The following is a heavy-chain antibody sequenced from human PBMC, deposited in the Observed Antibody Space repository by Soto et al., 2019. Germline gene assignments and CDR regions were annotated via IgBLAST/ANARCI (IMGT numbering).Heavy chain of an antibody. D-gene: IGHD3-3*01. CDR2: IIPIFGTA. CDR3: ARSVNYDFWSGYYPLGY. J-gene: IGHJ4*02. CDR1: GGTLSSYA. V-gene: IGHV1-69*06. Sequence: GASVKVSCKASGGTLSSYAISWVRQAPGQGLEWMGGIIPIFGTANYAQKFQGRVTITADKSTSTAYMELSSLRSEDTAVYYCARSVNYDFWSGYYPLGYWGQGTLVTVS.